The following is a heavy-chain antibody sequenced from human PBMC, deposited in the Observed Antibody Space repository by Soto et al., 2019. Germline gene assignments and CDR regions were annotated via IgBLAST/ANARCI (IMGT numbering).Heavy chain of an antibody. V-gene: IGHV5-10-1*01. CDR3: ARSFGASDYFDS. J-gene: IGHJ4*02. D-gene: IGHD3-10*01. CDR2: IDPSDFDS. Sequence: GESLKISCQGSGYSFTSYWISWVRQMPGKGLEWMGRIDPSDFDSDYSPSSQGRVTISIDRSISTAYLQWSSLKASDTAMYYCARSFGASDYFDSWGQGTLVTVSS. CDR1: GYSFTSYW.